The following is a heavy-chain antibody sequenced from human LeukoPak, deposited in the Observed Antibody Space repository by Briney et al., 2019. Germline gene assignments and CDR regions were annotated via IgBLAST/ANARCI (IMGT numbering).Heavy chain of an antibody. D-gene: IGHD5-18*01. CDR1: GFTFSSYG. CDR3: AKDRIQLWSMGYGMDV. CDR2: IWYDGSNK. J-gene: IGHJ6*02. Sequence: GGSLRLSCAASGFTFSSYGMHWVRQAPGKGLEWVAVIWYDGSNKYYADSVKGRFTISRDNSKNTLYLQMNSLRAEDTAVYYCAKDRIQLWSMGYGMDVWGQGTTVTVSS. V-gene: IGHV3-30*02.